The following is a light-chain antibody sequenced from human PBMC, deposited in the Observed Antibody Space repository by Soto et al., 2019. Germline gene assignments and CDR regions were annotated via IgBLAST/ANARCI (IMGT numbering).Light chain of an antibody. CDR1: SSDVGGYKY. Sequence: QSALTQPASVSGSPGQSITISCTGTSSDVGGYKYVSWYQQHPGKAPKVMIYEVNNRPSGVSTRFSGSKSGNTASLTISGLQADDEGDYYCSSYRSIGPIVFGTGTKVTVL. J-gene: IGLJ1*01. CDR2: EVN. V-gene: IGLV2-14*01. CDR3: SSYRSIGPIV.